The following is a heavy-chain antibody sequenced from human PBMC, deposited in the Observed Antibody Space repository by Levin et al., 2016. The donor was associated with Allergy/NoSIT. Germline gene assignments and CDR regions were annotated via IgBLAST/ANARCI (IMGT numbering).Heavy chain of an antibody. J-gene: IGHJ6*02. Sequence: GSLRLSCTVSGGSISSSSYYWGWIRQPPGKGLEWIGSIYYSGSTYYNPSLKSRVTISVDTSKNQFSLKLSSVTAADTAVYYCARVGAMVYYYYGMDVWGQGTTVTVSS. V-gene: IGHV4-39*07. CDR1: GGSISSSSYY. D-gene: IGHD5-18*01. CDR3: ARVGAMVYYYYGMDV. CDR2: IYYSGST.